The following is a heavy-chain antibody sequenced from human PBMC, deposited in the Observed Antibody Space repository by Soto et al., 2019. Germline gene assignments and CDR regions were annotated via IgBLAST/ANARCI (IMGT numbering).Heavy chain of an antibody. CDR3: ARDWGGNTVPYWYFDH. CDR2: IYADRTT. D-gene: IGHD3-16*01. V-gene: IGHV3-53*01. Sequence: EVQLVESGGGLIQPGGSLRLSWAASGFNVSNSYMTGVPQAPGKGLEWASVIYADRTTYYADSVKGRFTISRDNSNNTLYLQMNSLRADDTAVYYCARDWGGNTVPYWYFDHWGRGTLVAVSS. J-gene: IGHJ2*01. CDR1: GFNVSNSY.